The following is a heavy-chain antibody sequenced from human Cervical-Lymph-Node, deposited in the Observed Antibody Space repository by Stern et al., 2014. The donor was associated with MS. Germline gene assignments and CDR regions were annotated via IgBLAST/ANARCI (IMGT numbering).Heavy chain of an antibody. CDR1: GFTFGTHA. CDR3: ATGGGSYNH. J-gene: IGHJ5*02. V-gene: IGHV3-21*01. Sequence: EVQLVESGGGLVRPGGSLRLSCAASGFTFGTHALNWVRQAPGKGLEWVSSINSRGTSIFYAESVKGRFTISRDNAKNSLFLQMNSLRADDTAVYYCATGGGSYNHWGQGALVTVSS. CDR2: INSRGTSI. D-gene: IGHD1-26*01.